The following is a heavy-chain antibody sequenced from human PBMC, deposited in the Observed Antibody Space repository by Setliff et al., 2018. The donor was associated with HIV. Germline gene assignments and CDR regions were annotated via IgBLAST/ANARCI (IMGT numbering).Heavy chain of an antibody. Sequence: GASVKVSCKASGYTFTGHDLHWVRQAPGQGLEWMGWINHNSGGGNYAQNFQGRVTMTRDTSISTAYMELNRLTYDDTAVYFCAREGSNPFRYFFDFWGQGALVTVSS. CDR3: AREGSNPFRYFFDF. J-gene: IGHJ4*02. CDR1: GYTFTGHD. V-gene: IGHV1-2*02. D-gene: IGHD4-4*01. CDR2: INHNSGGG.